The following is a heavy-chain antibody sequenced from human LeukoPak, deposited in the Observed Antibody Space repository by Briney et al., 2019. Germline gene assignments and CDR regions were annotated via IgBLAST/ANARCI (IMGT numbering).Heavy chain of an antibody. CDR2: IRYDGSNK. J-gene: IGHJ6*03. D-gene: IGHD6-19*01. V-gene: IGHV3-30*02. CDR3: AKDHKGYSSGWFQYYYYYYMDV. Sequence: GGSLRLSCATSGFTFSNYGMHCVRQAPGKGLEWVAFIRYDGSNKYYADSVKGRFTISRDNSKNTLYLQMNSLRAEDTAVYYCAKDHKGYSSGWFQYYYYYYMDVWDKGTTVTVSS. CDR1: GFTFSNYG.